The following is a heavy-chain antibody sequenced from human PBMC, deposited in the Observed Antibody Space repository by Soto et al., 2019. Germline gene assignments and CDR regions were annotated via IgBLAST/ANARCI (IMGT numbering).Heavy chain of an antibody. CDR1: GYTFTSYS. D-gene: IGHD2-15*01. Sequence: ASVKVSCKASGYTFTSYSMHWVRQAPGQGLEWKGIIILSGGNTNYAQKFQERVTITRDTSASTAYMVLSSLRSEDTAVYYCARAPKCSGGSCYSDWFDPWGQGTLVTVSS. CDR2: IILSGGNT. J-gene: IGHJ5*02. V-gene: IGHV1-46*01. CDR3: ARAPKCSGGSCYSDWFDP.